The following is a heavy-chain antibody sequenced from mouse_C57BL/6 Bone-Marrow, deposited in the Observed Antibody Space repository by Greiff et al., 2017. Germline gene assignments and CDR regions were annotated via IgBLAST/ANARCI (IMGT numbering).Heavy chain of an antibody. CDR1: GYAFSSSW. V-gene: IGHV1-82*01. Sequence: QVQLQQSGPELVKPGASVKISCKASGYAFSSSWMNWVQQRPGKGLEWIGRIYPGDGDTNYNGKFKGKATLTADKSSSTAYMQLSSLTSEDSAVYFCARPLCYSKPSMDYWGQGTSVTVSS. CDR3: ARPLCYSKPSMDY. CDR2: IYPGDGDT. J-gene: IGHJ4*01. D-gene: IGHD2-5*01.